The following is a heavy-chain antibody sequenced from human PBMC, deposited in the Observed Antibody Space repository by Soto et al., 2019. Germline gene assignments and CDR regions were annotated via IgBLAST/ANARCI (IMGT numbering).Heavy chain of an antibody. CDR1: GFTFTS. J-gene: IGHJ6*02. Sequence: QVQLVESRGGVVQPGRSLTLSCAVSGFTFTSMHWVRQAPGKGLEWVAIISYDGNNKYYLDSVKGRFTISRDNSKNTLYLQMNSLRAEDTAVYYCTKDGVAGYGMDVWGQGTTVTVSS. V-gene: IGHV3-30*18. CDR2: ISYDGNNK. D-gene: IGHD6-19*01. CDR3: TKDGVAGYGMDV.